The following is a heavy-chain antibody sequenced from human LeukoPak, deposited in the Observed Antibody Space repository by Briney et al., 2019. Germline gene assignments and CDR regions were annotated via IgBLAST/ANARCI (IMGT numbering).Heavy chain of an antibody. CDR3: ARDSGDCSSTSCPGNNWFDP. Sequence: GGSLRLSCAASGFTFSSYWMSWVRQAPGKGLEWVANIKQDGSEKYYVDSVKGRFTISRDNAKNSLYLQMNSLRAEDTAAYYCARDSGDCSSTSCPGNNWFDPWGQGTLVTVSS. CDR1: GFTFSSYW. V-gene: IGHV3-7*01. J-gene: IGHJ5*02. CDR2: IKQDGSEK. D-gene: IGHD2-2*01.